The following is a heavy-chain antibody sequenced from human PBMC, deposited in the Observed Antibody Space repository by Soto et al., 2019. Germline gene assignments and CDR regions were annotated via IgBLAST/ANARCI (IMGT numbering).Heavy chain of an antibody. V-gene: IGHV3-21*01. CDR3: AGYCSGGSCFTGYYYYMDV. J-gene: IGHJ6*03. Sequence: GGSLRLSCAASGFTFSSYSMNWVRQAPGKGLEWVSSISRSTSYIFYADSVKGRFTISRDNAKNSLYLQMNSLRAEDTAVYYCAGYCSGGSCFTGYYYYMDVWGKGTTVTVSS. D-gene: IGHD2-15*01. CDR2: ISRSTSYI. CDR1: GFTFSSYS.